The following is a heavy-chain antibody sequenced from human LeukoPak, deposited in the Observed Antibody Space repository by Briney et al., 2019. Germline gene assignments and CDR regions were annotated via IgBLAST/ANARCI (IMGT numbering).Heavy chain of an antibody. V-gene: IGHV3-7*01. D-gene: IGHD4-17*01. Sequence: GGSLRLSCAASGFTFSSYWMSWVRQAPGKGLEWVANIKQDGSEKYYVDSVEGRFTISRDNAKNSLYLHMNSLRAEDTAVYHCARDFYGDYGVNGYWGQGTLVTVSS. CDR2: IKQDGSEK. J-gene: IGHJ4*02. CDR3: ARDFYGDYGVNGY. CDR1: GFTFSSYW.